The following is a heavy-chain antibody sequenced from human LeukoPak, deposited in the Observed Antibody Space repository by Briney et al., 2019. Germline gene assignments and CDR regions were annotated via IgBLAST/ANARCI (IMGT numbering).Heavy chain of an antibody. Sequence: GGSLRLSCAASGFTFDDYAMHWVRQAPGKGLEWVSGISWNSGSIGYADSVKGRFTISRDNAKNSLYLQMNSLRAEDTALYYCAKDTGYYYDSSNYMYWGQGTLVTVSS. J-gene: IGHJ4*02. CDR1: GFTFDDYA. V-gene: IGHV3-9*01. CDR2: ISWNSGSI. D-gene: IGHD3-22*01. CDR3: AKDTGYYYDSSNYMY.